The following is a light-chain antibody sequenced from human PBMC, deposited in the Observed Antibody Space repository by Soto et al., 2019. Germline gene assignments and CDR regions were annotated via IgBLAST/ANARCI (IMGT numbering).Light chain of an antibody. CDR1: QDITNY. J-gene: IGKJ4*01. CDR3: QHYQNVIHT. V-gene: IGKV1-33*01. Sequence: DIQMTQSPSSLSASLGDRLTITCRASQDITNYLNWYQQKPGKAPKLLIYDAVKLETGVPTRFSGSGSGTDCVLSIKGVQPEDVGTYYCQHYQNVIHTFGGGTMVDIK. CDR2: DAV.